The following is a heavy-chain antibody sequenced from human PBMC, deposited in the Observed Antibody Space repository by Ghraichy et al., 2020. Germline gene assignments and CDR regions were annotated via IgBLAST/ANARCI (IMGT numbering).Heavy chain of an antibody. CDR3: VREGYCSSTTCALDAFDI. Sequence: GGSLRLSCAASGFTFSSFSMNWVRQAPGKGLEWVSYISSSSSTIYYADSVKGRFTISRDNAKNSLYLQMNSLRDEDTAVYYCVREGYCSSTTCALDAFDIWGQGTMVTVSS. CDR1: GFTFSSFS. D-gene: IGHD2-2*01. CDR2: ISSSSSTI. V-gene: IGHV3-48*02. J-gene: IGHJ3*02.